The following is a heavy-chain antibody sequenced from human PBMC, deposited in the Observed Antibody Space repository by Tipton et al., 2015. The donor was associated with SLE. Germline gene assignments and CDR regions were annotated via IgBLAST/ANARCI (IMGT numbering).Heavy chain of an antibody. CDR2: IYYSGST. V-gene: IGHV4-39*01. J-gene: IGHJ6*02. CDR3: ARSRDDFWSGYRYYYYGMDV. CDR1: GGSISSSSYY. D-gene: IGHD3-3*01. Sequence: TLSLTCTVSGGSISSSSYYWGWIRQPPGKGLEWIGSIYYSGSTYYNPSLKSRVTISVDTSKNQFSLKLSSVTAADTAVYYCARSRDDFWSGYRYYYYGMDVWGQGTTVTVSS.